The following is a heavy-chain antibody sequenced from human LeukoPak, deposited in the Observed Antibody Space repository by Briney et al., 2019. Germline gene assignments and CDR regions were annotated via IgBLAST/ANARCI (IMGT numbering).Heavy chain of an antibody. CDR1: GGSISSGDYY. D-gene: IGHD5-18*01. V-gene: IGHV4-30-4*08. Sequence: SETLSLTCTVSGGSISSGDYYWSWIRQPPGKGLEWIGYIYYSGSTYYNPSLKSRVTISVDTSKNQFSLKLSSVTAADTAVYYCASEDTAMVTDYWGQGTLVTVSS. CDR3: ASEDTAMVTDY. CDR2: IYYSGST. J-gene: IGHJ4*02.